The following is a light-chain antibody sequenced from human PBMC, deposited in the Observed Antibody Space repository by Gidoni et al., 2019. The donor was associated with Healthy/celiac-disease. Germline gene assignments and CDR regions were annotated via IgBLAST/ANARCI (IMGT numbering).Light chain of an antibody. CDR3: QQYDNLRKT. J-gene: IGKJ2*01. V-gene: IGKV1-33*01. CDR2: DAS. Sequence: DIQMTQYPSSLSASVGDRVTITCQASQDISNYLNWYQQKPGKAPKLLIYDASNLETGVPSRFSGSGSGTDFTFTISSLQPEDIATYYCQQYDNLRKTFGQGTKLEIK. CDR1: QDISNY.